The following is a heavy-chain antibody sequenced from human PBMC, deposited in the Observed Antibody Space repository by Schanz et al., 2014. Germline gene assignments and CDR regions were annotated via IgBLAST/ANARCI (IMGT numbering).Heavy chain of an antibody. CDR2: FDPKKGEA. V-gene: IGHV1-24*01. D-gene: IGHD6-13*01. CDR3: ARDGEAAAGCDY. Sequence: QVQLVQSGAEVKKPGASVKVSCKVSGSIFSKLLMHWVRQGPAKGLEWMGGFDPKKGEAIYAQKFQGRVTMTTDTSTSTVYMELSSLRSEDTAVYYCARDGEAAAGCDYWGQGTLVTVSS. CDR1: GSIFSKLL. J-gene: IGHJ4*02.